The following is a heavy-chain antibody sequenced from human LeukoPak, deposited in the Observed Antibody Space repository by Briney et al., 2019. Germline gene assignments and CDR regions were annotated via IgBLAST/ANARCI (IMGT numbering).Heavy chain of an antibody. V-gene: IGHV3-21*01. J-gene: IGHJ3*02. CDR2: ISSSSSYI. D-gene: IGHD3-22*01. CDR1: GFTFSSYS. CDR3: ARGPMYYYDSSESLGDAFDI. Sequence: GGSLRLSCAASGFTFSSYSMSWVRQAPGKGLEWVSSISSSSSYIYYADSVKGRFTISRDNAKNSLYLQMNGLRAEDTAVYYCARGPMYYYDSSESLGDAFDIWGQGTMVTVSS.